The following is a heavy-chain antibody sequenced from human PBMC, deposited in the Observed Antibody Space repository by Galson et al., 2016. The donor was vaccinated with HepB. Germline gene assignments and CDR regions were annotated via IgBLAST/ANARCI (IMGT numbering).Heavy chain of an antibody. D-gene: IGHD2-15*01. J-gene: IGHJ4*02. Sequence: SLRLSCAASGSTFSNYWMNWVRQAPGKGLEWVGNIKYDGSEKYYVDSVEGRFTISRDDAKNSLYLQMNSLRADDTAVYYCAKGRTAPPGYRAFFDSWGQGTLVTVSS. CDR2: IKYDGSEK. CDR1: GSTFSNYW. V-gene: IGHV3-7*03. CDR3: AKGRTAPPGYRAFFDS.